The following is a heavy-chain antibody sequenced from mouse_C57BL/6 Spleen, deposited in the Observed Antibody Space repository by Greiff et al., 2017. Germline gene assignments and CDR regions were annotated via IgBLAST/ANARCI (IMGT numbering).Heavy chain of an antibody. CDR3: ARTASRYYDCAPYFDY. CDR1: GYAFTSYW. V-gene: IGHV1-54*01. Sequence: VQLQQSGAELVRPGTSVKVSCKASGYAFTSYWIEWVKQRPGQGLEWIGVINPGSGGTNYNEKFKGKATLTADKSSSTAYMELSSLTSEDSAVYVCARTASRYYDCAPYFDYWGQGTTLTVSS. J-gene: IGHJ2*01. CDR2: INPGSGGT. D-gene: IGHD2-4*01.